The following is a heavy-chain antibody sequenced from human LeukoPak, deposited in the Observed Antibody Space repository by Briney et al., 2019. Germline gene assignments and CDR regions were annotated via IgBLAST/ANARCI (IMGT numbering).Heavy chain of an antibody. J-gene: IGHJ4*02. CDR3: AKVRVGTAHFDY. D-gene: IGHD2-15*01. CDR2: ISHDGSNN. Sequence: GGSLRLSCAASGFTSSNHWMSWVRQAPGKGLEWVVVISHDGSNNNYADSVKGRFTISRDNSENTLYLQMNSLRPEDTAVYYCAKVRVGTAHFDYWGQGTLDTVSS. V-gene: IGHV3-30*18. CDR1: GFTSSNHW.